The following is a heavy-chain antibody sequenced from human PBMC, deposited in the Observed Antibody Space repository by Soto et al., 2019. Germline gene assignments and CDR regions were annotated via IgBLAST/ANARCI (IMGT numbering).Heavy chain of an antibody. CDR2: INHSGST. CDR1: GGSFSGYY. Sequence: LSLTCAVYGGSFSGYYWSWIRQPPGKGLEWIGEINHSGSTNYNPSLKSRVTISVDTSKNQFSLKLSSVTAADTAVYYCARGSAGFHLKRHYYDSSGYPLDYWGQGTLVTVSS. CDR3: ARGSAGFHLKRHYYDSSGYPLDY. V-gene: IGHV4-34*01. D-gene: IGHD3-22*01. J-gene: IGHJ4*02.